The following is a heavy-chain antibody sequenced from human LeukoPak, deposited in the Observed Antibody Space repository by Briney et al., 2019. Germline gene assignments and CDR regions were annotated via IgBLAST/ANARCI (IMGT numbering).Heavy chain of an antibody. J-gene: IGHJ4*02. CDR1: GFTFSSYG. CDR2: ISYDGSNK. Sequence: PGGSLRLSCAASGFTFSSYGMHWVRQAPGKGLEWVAVISYDGSNKYYADSVKGRFTISRDNSKNTLYLQMNSLRAEDTAVYYCAKEVYGDYGVDYWGQGTLVTVSS. D-gene: IGHD4-17*01. CDR3: AKEVYGDYGVDY. V-gene: IGHV3-30*18.